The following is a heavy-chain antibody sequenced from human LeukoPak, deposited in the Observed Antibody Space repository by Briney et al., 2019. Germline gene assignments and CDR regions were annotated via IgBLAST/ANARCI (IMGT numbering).Heavy chain of an antibody. CDR1: GFTFTSYA. J-gene: IGHJ4*02. Sequence: GGSLRLSCAASGFTFTSYAMSWVRQAPGEGLEWVSAISGSGGSTYYADSVKGRFTISRDNSKNTLYLQMNSLRAEDTAVYYCAKDIRSTSSRGYFDYWGQGTLVTVSS. CDR2: ISGSGGST. CDR3: AKDIRSTSSRGYFDY. V-gene: IGHV3-23*01. D-gene: IGHD2-2*01.